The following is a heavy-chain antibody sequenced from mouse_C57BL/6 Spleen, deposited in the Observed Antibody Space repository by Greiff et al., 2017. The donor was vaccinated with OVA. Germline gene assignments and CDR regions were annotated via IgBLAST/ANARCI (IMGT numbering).Heavy chain of an antibody. CDR3: AAHDYGSSPHWYFDV. V-gene: IGHV1-69*01. D-gene: IGHD1-1*01. Sequence: QVQLKQPGAELVMPGASVKLSCKASGYTFTSYWMHWVKQRPGQGLEWIGEIDPSDSYTNYNQKFKGKSTLSVDKSASTAYMQLSSLTSEDSAVYYCAAHDYGSSPHWYFDVWGTGTTVTVSS. J-gene: IGHJ1*03. CDR2: IDPSDSYT. CDR1: GYTFTSYW.